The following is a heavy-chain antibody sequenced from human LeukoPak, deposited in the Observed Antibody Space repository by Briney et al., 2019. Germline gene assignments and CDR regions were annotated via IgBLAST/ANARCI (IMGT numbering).Heavy chain of an antibody. CDR2: IGGSDGRT. J-gene: IGHJ3*02. V-gene: IGHV3-23*01. CDR3: ARVRNDAYDTNGIDRPFDM. D-gene: IGHD1-1*01. CDR1: GFTFSSYA. Sequence: GGSLRLSCAASGFTFSSYAMGWVRQAPGKGLEWVSAIGGSDGRTHYADSVKDRFTISRDNTQSSSYLQINRLRVDDTAVYYCARVRNDAYDTNGIDRPFDMWGQGTKVTVSS.